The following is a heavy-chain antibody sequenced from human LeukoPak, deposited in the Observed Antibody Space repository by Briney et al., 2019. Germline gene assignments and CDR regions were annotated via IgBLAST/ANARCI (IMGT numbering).Heavy chain of an antibody. J-gene: IGHJ3*02. D-gene: IGHD2-15*01. CDR2: ISWNGGSI. Sequence: GGSLRLSCAASGFTFDDYAMHWVRQAPGKGLEWVSGISWNGGSIGYADSVKGRFTISRDNAKNSLYLQMNSLRAEDTALYYCAKDMACSGGSCYVAFDIWGQGTMVTVSS. V-gene: IGHV3-9*01. CDR1: GFTFDDYA. CDR3: AKDMACSGGSCYVAFDI.